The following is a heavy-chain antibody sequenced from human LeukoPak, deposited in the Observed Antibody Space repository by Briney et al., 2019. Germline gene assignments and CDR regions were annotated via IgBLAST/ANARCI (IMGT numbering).Heavy chain of an antibody. CDR1: GYTFTGYY. CDR3: ARSSTMVRGVIKPLFRDYYGMDV. D-gene: IGHD3-10*01. J-gene: IGHJ6*02. Sequence: ASVKVSCKASGYTFTGYYMHWVRQAPGQGLEWMGWINPNSGGTNYAQKFQGRVTMTRNTSISTAYMELSSLRSEDTAVYYCARSSTMVRGVIKPLFRDYYGMDVWGQGTTVTVSS. CDR2: INPNSGGT. V-gene: IGHV1-2*02.